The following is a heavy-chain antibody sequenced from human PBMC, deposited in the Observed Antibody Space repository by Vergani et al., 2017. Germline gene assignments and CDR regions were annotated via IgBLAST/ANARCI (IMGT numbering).Heavy chain of an antibody. CDR2: MSPNSGKT. CDR1: GYTFTSYD. J-gene: IGHJ6*03. V-gene: IGHV1-8*01. Sequence: QVQLVQSGAEVKKPGASVKVSCKASGYTFTSYDINLVRQATGQGLEWMGWMSPNSGKTGYAQKFQGRVTFTRNTSISTAYMEVSSLRSEDTAVYYCARGRVQSWRLSYYYYMGVWGKGTTVTVSS. CDR3: ARGRVQSWRLSYYYYMGV. D-gene: IGHD1-1*01.